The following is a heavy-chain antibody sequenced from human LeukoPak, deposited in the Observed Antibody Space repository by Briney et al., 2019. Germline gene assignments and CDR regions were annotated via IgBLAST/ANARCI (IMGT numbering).Heavy chain of an antibody. CDR3: AVPTDILTRGDY. D-gene: IGHD3-9*01. V-gene: IGHV3-66*01. J-gene: IGHJ4*02. CDR1: GFTVSSNY. CDR2: IYSGGST. Sequence: GGSLRLSCAASGFTVSSNYMSWVRQAPGKGLEWVSVIYSGGSTYYADSVKGRFTISRDNSKNTLYLQMNSLRAEDTAVYYCAVPTDILTRGDYWGQGTLVTVSS.